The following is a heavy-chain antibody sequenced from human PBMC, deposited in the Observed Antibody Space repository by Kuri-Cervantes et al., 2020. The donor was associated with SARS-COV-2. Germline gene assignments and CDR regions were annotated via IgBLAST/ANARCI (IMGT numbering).Heavy chain of an antibody. J-gene: IGHJ4*02. Sequence: SVKVSCKASGGTFSSYAISWVRQAPGQGLEWMGRIIPIFGTANYAQKFQGRVTITADESTSTAYMELSSLRSEDTAVYYCARHIGEFWSGRNGVFDYWGQGTLVTVSS. CDR2: IIPIFGTA. CDR1: GGTFSSYA. D-gene: IGHD3-3*01. CDR3: ARHIGEFWSGRNGVFDY. V-gene: IGHV1-69*13.